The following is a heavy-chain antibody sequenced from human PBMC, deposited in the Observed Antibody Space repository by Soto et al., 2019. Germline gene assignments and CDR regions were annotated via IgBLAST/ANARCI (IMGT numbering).Heavy chain of an antibody. Sequence: PSETLSLTCTVSAGSISSGGYFWCWIRQHPGKGLEWIGYISFSGSTYYNPSLKSRVTISVDTSKNQFSLKLTSVTAADTAVYYCAGGNYCDSSGYLGWFDPWGQGTPVTVSS. D-gene: IGHD3-22*01. CDR2: ISFSGST. CDR1: AGSISSGGYF. CDR3: AGGNYCDSSGYLGWFDP. J-gene: IGHJ5*02. V-gene: IGHV4-31*03.